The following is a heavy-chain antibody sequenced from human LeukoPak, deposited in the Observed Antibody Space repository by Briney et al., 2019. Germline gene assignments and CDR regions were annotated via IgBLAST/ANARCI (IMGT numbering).Heavy chain of an antibody. CDR3: ARGGQGDGYSADEALDF. V-gene: IGHV6-1*01. Sequence: SQTLSLTCAISGDSVSSNSSACNWIRQSPSRGLEWLGRTYYRSKWYNDYAVSVKSRITINPDTSKNQFSLQLTSVTPEDTAVYYCARGGQGDGYSADEALDFWGQGTMVTVSS. D-gene: IGHD5-24*01. CDR2: TYYRSKWYN. CDR1: GDSVSSNSSA. J-gene: IGHJ3*01.